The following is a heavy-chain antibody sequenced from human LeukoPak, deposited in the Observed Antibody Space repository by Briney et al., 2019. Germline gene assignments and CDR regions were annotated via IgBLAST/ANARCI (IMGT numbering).Heavy chain of an antibody. CDR3: ARGLVLATDDAFDI. CDR2: VYDNDIS. V-gene: IGHV4-59*01. J-gene: IGHJ3*02. D-gene: IGHD5-12*01. CDR1: GASIRSYF. Sequence: SETLSLTCSVSGASIRSYFWSWIRQSPGKGLEWIGYVYDNDISNFNPSLESRVTILVDRSKSQVSLKLRSVTAADTAVYYCARGLVLATDDAFDIWGPGTMVTVSS.